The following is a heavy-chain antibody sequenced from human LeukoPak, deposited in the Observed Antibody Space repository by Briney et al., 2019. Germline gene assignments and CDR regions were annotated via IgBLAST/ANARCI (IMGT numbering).Heavy chain of an antibody. CDR2: INPNSGGT. CDR3: ARAHTPIYYDSRGYYLYYFDY. Sequence: ASVKVSCKTSGGTFSSHSISWVRQAPGQGLEWMGWINPNSGGTNYAQKFQGRVTMTRDTSISTAYMELSRLRSDDTAVYHCARAHTPIYYDSRGYYLYYFDYWGQGTLVTVSS. V-gene: IGHV1-2*02. J-gene: IGHJ4*02. CDR1: GGTFSSHS. D-gene: IGHD3-22*01.